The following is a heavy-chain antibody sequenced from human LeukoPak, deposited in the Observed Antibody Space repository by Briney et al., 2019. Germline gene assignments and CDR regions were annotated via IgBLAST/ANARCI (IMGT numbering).Heavy chain of an antibody. D-gene: IGHD3-3*01. V-gene: IGHV3-30*02. J-gene: IGHJ4*02. CDR3: AKDRSNDFWSGYLFDY. CDR1: GFTFSNYG. Sequence: GGSLRLSCGASGFTFSNYGMHWVRQAPGKGLEWVAFIRYDGSNKYYADSVKGRFTISRDNSKNTLYLQMNSLRAEDTAVYYCAKDRSNDFWSGYLFDYWGQGTLVTVSS. CDR2: IRYDGSNK.